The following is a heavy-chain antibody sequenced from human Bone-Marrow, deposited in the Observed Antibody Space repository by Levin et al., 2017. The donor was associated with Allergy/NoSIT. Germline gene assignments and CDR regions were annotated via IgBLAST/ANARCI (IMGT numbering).Heavy chain of an antibody. D-gene: IGHD4-17*01. CDR3: ARGDYGDSNWLDS. CDR2: INPSSGVT. Sequence: PGGSLRLSCRASGYSFVNNHIHWVRQAPGQGLEWMGRINPSSGVTMYGWAFQGRVSMTTDTSLGKAYMELTSLTSDATAIYYCARGDYGDSNWLDSWGQGSLVTVSS. CDR1: GYSFVNNH. V-gene: IGHV1-2*06. J-gene: IGHJ5*01.